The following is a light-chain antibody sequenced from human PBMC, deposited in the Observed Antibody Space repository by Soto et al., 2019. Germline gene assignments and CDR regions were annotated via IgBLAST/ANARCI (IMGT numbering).Light chain of an antibody. J-gene: IGKJ1*01. CDR1: QSVTSSY. V-gene: IGKV3-20*01. Sequence: EVVLTQSPGTLSLSPGERATLSCRASQSVTSSYLAWYQQKPGQAPRLLIYAASSRATGIPDRFSGSGSGTDFTLSISRLEPEDFAVYYCQHYGSSGTWTFGQGTKVEIK. CDR3: QHYGSSGTWT. CDR2: AAS.